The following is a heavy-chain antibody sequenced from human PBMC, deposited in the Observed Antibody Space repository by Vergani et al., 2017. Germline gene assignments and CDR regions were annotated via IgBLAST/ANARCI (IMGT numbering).Heavy chain of an antibody. Sequence: QLQLQESGPGLVKPSETLSLTCTVSGGSISSSSYYWGWIRQPPGKGLEWIGSIYYSGSTYYNPSLQSRVTISVDTSKNQFSLKLSSVTAADTAVYYCARHRDIVVVPAARKGPDWFDPWGQGTLVTVSS. D-gene: IGHD2-2*01. CDR3: ARHRDIVVVPAARKGPDWFDP. CDR1: GGSISSSSYY. J-gene: IGHJ5*02. CDR2: IYYSGST. V-gene: IGHV4-39*01.